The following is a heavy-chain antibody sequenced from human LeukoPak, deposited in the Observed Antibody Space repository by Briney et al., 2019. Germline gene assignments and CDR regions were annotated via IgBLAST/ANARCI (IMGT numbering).Heavy chain of an antibody. J-gene: IGHJ4*02. V-gene: IGHV4-61*02. CDR2: IYTSGST. CDR1: GGSISSGSYY. Sequence: SETLSLTCTVSGGSISSGSYYWSWIRQPAGKGLEWIGRIYTSGSTNYNPSLKSRVTISVDTSKNQFSLKLSSVTAADTAVYYCARHPWVADPFDYWGQGTLVTVSS. D-gene: IGHD7-27*01. CDR3: ARHPWVADPFDY.